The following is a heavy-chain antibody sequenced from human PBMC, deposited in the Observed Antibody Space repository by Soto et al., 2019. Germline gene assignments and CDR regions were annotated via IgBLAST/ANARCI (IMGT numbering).Heavy chain of an antibody. D-gene: IGHD3-10*01. J-gene: IGHJ5*02. CDR2: IYYSGST. V-gene: IGHV4-59*01. CDR1: GGSMSSYY. Sequence: SETLSLTCTVSGGSMSSYYWSWIRQPPGKGLEWIGYIYYSGSTIYNPSLKSRVTISVDTSKNQFSLKLSSATAADTAVYYCARYGAGSSMWFDPWGQGTLVTVSS. CDR3: ARYGAGSSMWFDP.